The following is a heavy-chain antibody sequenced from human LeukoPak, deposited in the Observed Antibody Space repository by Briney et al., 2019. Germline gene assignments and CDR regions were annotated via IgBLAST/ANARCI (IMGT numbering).Heavy chain of an antibody. CDR3: ARAPIVVVAKRYYFDY. J-gene: IGHJ4*02. Sequence: SETLSLTCAVYGGSFGGYYWSWIRQPPGKGLEWIGEINHSGSTNYNPSLKSRVTISVDTSKNQFSLKLSSVTAADTAVYYCARAPIVVVAKRYYFDYWGQGCLVGVSS. D-gene: IGHD2-21*01. CDR2: INHSGST. V-gene: IGHV4-34*01. CDR1: GGSFGGYY.